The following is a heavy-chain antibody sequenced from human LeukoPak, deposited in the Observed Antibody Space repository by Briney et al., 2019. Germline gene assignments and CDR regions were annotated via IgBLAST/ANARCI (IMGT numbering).Heavy chain of an antibody. CDR3: ATPNPSSGWAINYFDY. J-gene: IGHJ4*02. CDR2: FDPEDGET. V-gene: IGHV1-24*01. Sequence: ASVKVSCKVSGYTLTELSMHWVRQAPGKGLEWMGGFDPEDGETIYEQKFQGRVTMTEDTSTDTAYMELSSLRSEDTAVYYCATPNPSSGWAINYFDYWGQGTLVTVSS. CDR1: GYTLTELS. D-gene: IGHD6-19*01.